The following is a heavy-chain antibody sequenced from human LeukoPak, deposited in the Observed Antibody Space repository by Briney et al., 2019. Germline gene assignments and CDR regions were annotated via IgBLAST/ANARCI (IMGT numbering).Heavy chain of an antibody. Sequence: SETLSLTCTVSGGSISSYYWSWIRQPPGKGLEWIGYIYYSGSTNYNPSLKSRVTISVDTSKNQFTLKLSSVTAADTAVYYCARSTGGYSYGRYFDYWGQGTLVTVSS. CDR1: GGSISSYY. CDR3: ARSTGGYSYGRYFDY. J-gene: IGHJ4*02. CDR2: IYYSGST. V-gene: IGHV4-59*01. D-gene: IGHD5-18*01.